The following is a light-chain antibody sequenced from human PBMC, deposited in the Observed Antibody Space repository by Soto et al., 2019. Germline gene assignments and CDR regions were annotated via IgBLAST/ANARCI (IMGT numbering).Light chain of an antibody. CDR2: DVS. CDR1: SSDVGGYNY. Sequence: QSALTQPASVSGSPGQSITISCTGTSSDVGGYNYVSWYQQHPGKAPKLMIYDVSNRPSGVSNRFSGSKSGNTASLTISGLQAEEEADYYCRSYTCSSTLVVFGGGTKLTVL. J-gene: IGLJ2*01. CDR3: RSYTCSSTLVV. V-gene: IGLV2-14*01.